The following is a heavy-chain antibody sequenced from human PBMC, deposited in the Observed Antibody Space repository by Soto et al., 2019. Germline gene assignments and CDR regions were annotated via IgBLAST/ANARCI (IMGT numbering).Heavy chain of an antibody. V-gene: IGHV4-61*01. CDR2: IYYSGST. CDR3: ARDRDMVRGVIISYHYYGRDV. J-gene: IGHJ6*02. Sequence: SETLSLTCTVSGGSVSSGSYYWSWIRQPPGKGLEWIGYIYYSGSTNYTPSLKSRVTISVDTSKNQFSLKLSSVTAADTAVYYCARDRDMVRGVIISYHYYGRDVWGQGTTVTVSS. CDR1: GGSVSSGSYY. D-gene: IGHD3-10*01.